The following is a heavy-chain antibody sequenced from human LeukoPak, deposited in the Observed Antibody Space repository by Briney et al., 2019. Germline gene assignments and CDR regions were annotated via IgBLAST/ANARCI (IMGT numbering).Heavy chain of an antibody. CDR3: ATIDY. Sequence: SETLSLTCTVSGGSISSYYWSWIRQPPGKGLEWIGYIYYSGSTNYNPSLKSRVTISVDTSKNQFSLKLSSVTATDTAVYYCATIDYWGQGTLVTVSS. CDR2: IYYSGST. V-gene: IGHV4-59*01. CDR1: GGSISSYY. J-gene: IGHJ4*02.